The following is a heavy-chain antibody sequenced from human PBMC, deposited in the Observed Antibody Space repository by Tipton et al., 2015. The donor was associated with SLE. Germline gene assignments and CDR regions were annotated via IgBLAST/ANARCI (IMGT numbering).Heavy chain of an antibody. CDR2: INHSGST. J-gene: IGHJ2*01. D-gene: IGHD3-10*01. Sequence: TLSLTCAVYGESFSGYYWSWIRQPPGKGLEWIGEINHSGSTNYNPSLKSRVTISVDTSKNQFSLKLSSVTAADTAVYYCAREGRGGWYFDLWGRGTLVTVSS. CDR1: GESFSGYY. CDR3: AREGRGGWYFDL. V-gene: IGHV4-34*01.